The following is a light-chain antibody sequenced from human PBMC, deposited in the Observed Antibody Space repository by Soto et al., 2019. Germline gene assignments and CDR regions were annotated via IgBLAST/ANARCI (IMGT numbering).Light chain of an antibody. CDR1: QTISSW. J-gene: IGKJ1*01. CDR3: QHYNSYSEA. V-gene: IGKV1-5*03. Sequence: DIQMTQSPSTLSGSVGDIVTITCRASQTISSWLAWYQQKPGKAPKLLIYKGYTLKRGVPSRFSGSGYGTEFTLTISSLQPDVFATYYCQHYNSYSEAFCQWTKVDIK. CDR2: KGY.